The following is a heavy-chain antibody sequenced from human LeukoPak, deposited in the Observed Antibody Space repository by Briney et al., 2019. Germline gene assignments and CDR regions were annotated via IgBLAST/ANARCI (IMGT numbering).Heavy chain of an antibody. CDR1: GFTFSNYG. J-gene: IGHJ4*02. CDR2: ISYDGSNT. D-gene: IGHD6-6*01. Sequence: GSLRLSCAASGFTFSNYGMHWVRQAPGKGLEWVAVISYDGSNTYYADSVKGRFTISRDNSKNSLFLQMNSLRAEDTAVYYCAKDSRKQLVGDHFDYWGQGTLLTVSS. V-gene: IGHV3-30*18. CDR3: AKDSRKQLVGDHFDY.